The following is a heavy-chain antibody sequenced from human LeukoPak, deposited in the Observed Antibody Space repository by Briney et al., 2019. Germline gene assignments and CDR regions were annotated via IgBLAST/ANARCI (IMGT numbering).Heavy chain of an antibody. Sequence: SETLSLTCTVSGGSISSYYWSWIRQPPGKGLEWIGNIYDSGSANYNPSLKSRVTISVDTSKNQCSLKLSSVTAADTAVYYCARQSISGSSLSYFDYWGQGTLVNVSS. D-gene: IGHD3-22*01. CDR3: ARQSISGSSLSYFDY. CDR1: GGSISSYY. J-gene: IGHJ4*02. V-gene: IGHV4-59*01. CDR2: IYDSGSA.